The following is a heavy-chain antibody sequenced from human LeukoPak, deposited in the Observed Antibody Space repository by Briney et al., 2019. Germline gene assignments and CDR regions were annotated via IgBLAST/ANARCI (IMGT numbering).Heavy chain of an antibody. CDR3: ASRKPDCSGAYCTFDR. V-gene: IGHV1-2*02. CDR1: VYTFTVSN. D-gene: IGHD2-15*01. J-gene: IGHJ4*02. CDR2: RKAESGGT. Sequence: ASLRVSSKASVYTFTVSNMYWGRHAPRQGRERVWWRKAESGGTNKEQKLQGRVTMTRHTASRTAYIELSSLTPDDTAVYYCASRKPDCSGAYCTFDRGGQGTLVTVSS.